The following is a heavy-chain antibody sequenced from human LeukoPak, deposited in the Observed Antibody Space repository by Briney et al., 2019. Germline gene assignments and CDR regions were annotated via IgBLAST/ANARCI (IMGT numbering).Heavy chain of an antibody. CDR1: GFTFSSYA. J-gene: IGHJ4*02. CDR2: ISGSGGST. D-gene: IGHD1-26*01. V-gene: IGHV3-23*01. CDR3: AKGQSGSYWDPFDY. Sequence: GGSLRLSCAASGFTFSSYAMSWVRQTPGKGLEWVSAISGSGGSTYYADSVKGRFTISRDNSKSTLYLQMNSLRAEDTAVYYCAKGQSGSYWDPFDYWGQGTLVTVSS.